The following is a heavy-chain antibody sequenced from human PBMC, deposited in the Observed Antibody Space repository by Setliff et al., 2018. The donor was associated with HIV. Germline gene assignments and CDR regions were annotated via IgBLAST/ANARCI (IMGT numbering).Heavy chain of an antibody. Sequence: GESLKISCAASGFTFNTYTMTWVRQAPGKGLEWVSAIRGSGADTFYAESVMGRFTISRDNSKYTVYLHMNSLRAEDTAVYYCAKDAPMGSGGPVHWGQGTLVTVS. V-gene: IGHV3-23*01. CDR3: AKDAPMGSGGPVH. CDR2: IRGSGADT. CDR1: GFTFNTYT. J-gene: IGHJ4*02. D-gene: IGHD5-12*01.